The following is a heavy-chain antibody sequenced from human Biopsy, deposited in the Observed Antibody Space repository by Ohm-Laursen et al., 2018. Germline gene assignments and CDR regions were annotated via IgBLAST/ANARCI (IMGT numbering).Heavy chain of an antibody. Sequence: SLRLSCSPSGFIFSTYIMNWVRQAPGEGLEWVSSISHPSRDIYYADSVKGRFTISSDNAKNSLFLHMNSLRAEETAVYYCARESALKWYQTLSYFNGMDVWGQGTTVTVSS. J-gene: IGHJ6*02. CDR3: ARESALKWYQTLSYFNGMDV. CDR2: ISHPSRDI. CDR1: GFIFSTYI. D-gene: IGHD2-2*01. V-gene: IGHV3-21*01.